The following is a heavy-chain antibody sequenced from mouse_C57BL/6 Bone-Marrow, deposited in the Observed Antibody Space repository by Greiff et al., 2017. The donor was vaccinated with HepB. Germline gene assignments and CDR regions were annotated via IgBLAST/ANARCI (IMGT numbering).Heavy chain of an antibody. Sequence: QVQLKQSGPELVKPGASVKISCKASGYAFSSSWMNWVKQRPGKGLEWIGRIYPGDGDTNYNGKFKGKATLTADKSSSTAYMQLSSLTSEDSAVYCCAREVHYGSSYRFDYWGQGTTLTVSS. D-gene: IGHD1-1*01. CDR2: IYPGDGDT. V-gene: IGHV1-82*01. CDR3: AREVHYGSSYRFDY. CDR1: GYAFSSSW. J-gene: IGHJ2*01.